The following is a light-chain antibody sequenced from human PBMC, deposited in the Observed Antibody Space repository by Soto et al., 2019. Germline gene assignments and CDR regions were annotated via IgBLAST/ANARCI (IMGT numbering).Light chain of an antibody. CDR1: SSNIGSNT. V-gene: IGLV1-44*01. CDR3: AAWDDSLNAVV. J-gene: IGLJ2*01. Sequence: QSVXTQPXSXSXTPGXXXTXXCXGGSSNIGSNTVNWYQQLPGTAPNLLIYSNNQRPSGVPDRFSGSKSGTSASLAISGLQSEDEADYYCAAWDDSLNAVVFGGGTKLTVL. CDR2: SNN.